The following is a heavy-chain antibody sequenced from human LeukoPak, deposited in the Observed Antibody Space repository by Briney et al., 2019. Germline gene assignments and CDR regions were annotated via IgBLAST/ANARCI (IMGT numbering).Heavy chain of an antibody. CDR2: INSDGSST. V-gene: IGHV3-74*01. CDR3: ARDRDWNRQKDGYNSFDY. D-gene: IGHD5-24*01. Sequence: GGSLRLSCAASGFTFSSYWMHWVRQAPGKGLVWVSRINSDGSSTSYADSVKGRFTISRDNAKNTLYLQMNSLRAEDTAVYYCARDRDWNRQKDGYNSFDYWGQGTLVTVSS. CDR1: GFTFSSYW. J-gene: IGHJ4*02.